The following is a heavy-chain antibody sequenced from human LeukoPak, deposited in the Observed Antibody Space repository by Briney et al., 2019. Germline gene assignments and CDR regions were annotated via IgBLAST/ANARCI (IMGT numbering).Heavy chain of an antibody. D-gene: IGHD6-13*01. Sequence: GGSLRLSCAASGFTFSNSAMSWVRQAPGKGLEWVSAISGSGGSTYYADSVKGRFTISRDNSKNTLYLQMNSLRAEDTAVYYCAKDWTSIAAAGTDYWGQGTLVTVSS. V-gene: IGHV3-23*01. CDR3: AKDWTSIAAAGTDY. J-gene: IGHJ4*02. CDR2: ISGSGGST. CDR1: GFTFSNSA.